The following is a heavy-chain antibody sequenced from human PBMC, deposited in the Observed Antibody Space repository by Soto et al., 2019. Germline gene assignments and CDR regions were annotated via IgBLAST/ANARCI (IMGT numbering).Heavy chain of an antibody. Sequence: GASVKVSCKASGYTFTSYGISWVRQAPGQGLEWMGWISAYNGNTNYAQKPQGRVTMTTDTSTSTAYMELRSLRSDDTAVYYCARNLIWGELSKWDVWGQGTTVTVSS. J-gene: IGHJ6*02. CDR1: GYTFTSYG. D-gene: IGHD3-16*02. CDR3: ARNLIWGELSKWDV. CDR2: ISAYNGNT. V-gene: IGHV1-18*01.